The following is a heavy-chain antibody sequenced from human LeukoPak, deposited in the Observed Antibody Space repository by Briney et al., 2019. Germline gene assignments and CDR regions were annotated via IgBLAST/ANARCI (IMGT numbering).Heavy chain of an antibody. CDR1: RYTFTSYY. CDR3: ARDGGDGYNSSPKDY. J-gene: IGHJ4*02. CDR2: INPSGGST. V-gene: IGHV1-46*01. Sequence: ASVKVSCKASRYTFTSYYMHWVRQAPGQGLEWMGIINPSGGSTSYAQKLQGRVTMTRDTSTSTVYMELSSLRSEDTAVYYCARDGGDGYNSSPKDYWGQGTLVTVSS. D-gene: IGHD5-24*01.